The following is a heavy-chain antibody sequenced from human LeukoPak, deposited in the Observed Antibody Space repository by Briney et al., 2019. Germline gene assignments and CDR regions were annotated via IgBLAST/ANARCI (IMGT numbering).Heavy chain of an antibody. J-gene: IGHJ4*02. V-gene: IGHV3-33*06. CDR3: AKVGHGDYYLDY. Sequence: GGSLRLSCAASGFTFSNYGMHWVRQAPGKGLEWVAVIWYDGSNKYYADSVKGRFTISRGNSKNTLYLQMNSLRAEDTAVYYCAKVGHGDYYLDYWGQGTLVTVSS. CDR1: GFTFSNYG. D-gene: IGHD4-17*01. CDR2: IWYDGSNK.